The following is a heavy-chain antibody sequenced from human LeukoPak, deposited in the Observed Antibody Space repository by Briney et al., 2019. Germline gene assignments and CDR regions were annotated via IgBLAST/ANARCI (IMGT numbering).Heavy chain of an antibody. D-gene: IGHD3-10*01. Sequence: SETLSLTCAVCGGSFSGYYWSWIRQPPGKGLEWIGEINHSGSTNYNPSLKSRVTISVDTSKNQFSLKLSSVTAADTAVYYCARDLDYGSGSYHGMDVWGQGTTVTVSS. CDR1: GGSFSGYY. V-gene: IGHV4-34*01. CDR3: ARDLDYGSGSYHGMDV. J-gene: IGHJ6*02. CDR2: INHSGST.